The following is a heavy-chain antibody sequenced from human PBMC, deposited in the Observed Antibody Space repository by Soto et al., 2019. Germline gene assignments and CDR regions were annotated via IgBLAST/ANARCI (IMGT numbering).Heavy chain of an antibody. CDR3: ARDVRYRYSYGYSGYVYYFDY. D-gene: IGHD5-12*01. J-gene: IGHJ4*02. CDR2: IYTSGST. V-gene: IGHV4-4*07. CDR1: GGSISSYY. Sequence: PSETLSLTCTVSGGSISSYYWSWIRQPAGKGLEWIGRIYTSGSTNYNPSLKSRVTMSVDTSKNQFSLKLSSVTAADTAVYYCARDVRYRYSYGYSGYVYYFDYWGQGTRVTVSS.